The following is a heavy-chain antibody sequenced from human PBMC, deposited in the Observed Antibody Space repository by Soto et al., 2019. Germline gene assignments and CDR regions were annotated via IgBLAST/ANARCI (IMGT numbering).Heavy chain of an antibody. CDR3: AKDRNYGGEYYCDGVDV. D-gene: IGHD4-17*01. CDR1: GFTFDDYA. V-gene: IGHV3-9*01. CDR2: ISWNSGSI. J-gene: IGHJ6*02. Sequence: EVQLVESGGGLVQPGRSLRLSCAASGFTFDDYAMHWVRQAPGKGLEWVSGISWNSGSIGYADSVKGRFTISRDNAKNSLYLRMNSLRAEDTALYYCAKDRNYGGEYYCDGVDVWGQETKVAVSS.